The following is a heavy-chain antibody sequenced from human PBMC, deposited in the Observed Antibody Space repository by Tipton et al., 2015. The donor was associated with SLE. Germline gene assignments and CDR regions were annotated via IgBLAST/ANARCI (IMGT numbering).Heavy chain of an antibody. Sequence: SLRLSCATSGFTFSIYWMSWVRQAPGKGLEWVANIKQDGSDKYYVDSVKGRFTISRDNGKNSLFLQMNSLRAEDTALYYCARAFPPNHWGQGTLVTVSS. CDR3: ARAFPPNH. CDR1: GFTFSIYW. V-gene: IGHV3-7*01. CDR2: IKQDGSDK. J-gene: IGHJ5*02.